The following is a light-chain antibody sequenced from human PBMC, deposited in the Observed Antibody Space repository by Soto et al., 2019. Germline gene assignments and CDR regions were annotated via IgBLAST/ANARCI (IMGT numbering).Light chain of an antibody. CDR1: SSNIGAGYD. V-gene: IGLV1-40*01. CDR3: QSYDSSLPAV. CDR2: GNS. J-gene: IGLJ3*02. Sequence: QTVVTQPPSVSGAPGQRVTISCTGSSSNIGAGYDVHWYQQLPGTAPKLLIYGNSNRPSGVPDRFSGSKSGTSASLAITGLQAEDEADYYCQSYDSSLPAVFGGGTKLTVL.